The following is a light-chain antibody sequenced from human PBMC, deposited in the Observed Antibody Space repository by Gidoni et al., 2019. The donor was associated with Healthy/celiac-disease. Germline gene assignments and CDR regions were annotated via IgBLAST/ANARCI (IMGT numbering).Light chain of an antibody. CDR2: DAS. CDR1: QSVSSY. Sequence: IVLTQSPATLSLSPGERATLXCRASQSVSSYLAWYQQKPGQAPRLLIHDASNRATGIPARFXXXGSXXDFTXXISXXXPEXXAVXXXQQXXXWPXXTFXGXTKVEIK. CDR3: QQXXXWPXXT. J-gene: IGKJ4*01. V-gene: IGKV3-11*01.